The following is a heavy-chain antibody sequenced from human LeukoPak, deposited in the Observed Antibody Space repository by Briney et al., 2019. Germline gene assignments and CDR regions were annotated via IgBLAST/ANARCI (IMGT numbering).Heavy chain of an antibody. CDR1: GGSISSYY. Sequence: SSETLSLTCTVSGGSISSYYWSWIRQPAGKGLEWIGRIYTSGSTNHNPSLKSRVTMSVDTSKNQFSLKLSSVTAADTAVYYCARETLYYYDSSGYSPYFDYWGQGTLVTVSS. CDR2: IYTSGST. CDR3: ARETLYYYDSSGYSPYFDY. J-gene: IGHJ4*02. D-gene: IGHD3-22*01. V-gene: IGHV4-4*07.